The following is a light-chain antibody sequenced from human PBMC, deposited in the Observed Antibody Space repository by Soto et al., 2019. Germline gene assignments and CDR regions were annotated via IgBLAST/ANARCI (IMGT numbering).Light chain of an antibody. CDR3: QQFNSYPT. CDR2: AAS. V-gene: IGKV1-9*01. J-gene: IGKJ4*01. CDR1: QGISSY. Sequence: DIQLTQSPSFLSASVGDGVTITCRASQGISSYLAWYQQRPGKAPKLLIYAASTLQSGVPSRFSGSGSGTEFTLTISSLQPEDFATYYCQQFNSYPTFGGRTKVEIK.